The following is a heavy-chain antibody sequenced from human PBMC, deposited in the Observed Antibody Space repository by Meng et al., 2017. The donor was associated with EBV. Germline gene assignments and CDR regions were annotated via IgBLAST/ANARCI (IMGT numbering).Heavy chain of an antibody. CDR2: INHSGST. V-gene: IGHV4-34*01. CDR3: ARGRGVGDYVWGSYRSRGVYFDY. J-gene: IGHJ4*02. Sequence: LFTPSEPLSLPCAVYGGSFSCYYWGWIRPPPGKGLEWIGEINHSGSTNYNPSLKSRVTISVDTSKNQFSLKLSSVTAADTAVYYCARGRGVGDYVWGSYRSRGVYFDYWGQGTLVTVSS. CDR1: GGSFSCYY. D-gene: IGHD3-16*02.